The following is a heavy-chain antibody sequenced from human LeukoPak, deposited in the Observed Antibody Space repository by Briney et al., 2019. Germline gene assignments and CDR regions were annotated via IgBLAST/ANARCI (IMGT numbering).Heavy chain of an antibody. J-gene: IGHJ4*02. CDR2: ISWNSGST. V-gene: IGHV3-9*01. CDR1: GFIYEDYA. D-gene: IGHD3-22*01. Sequence: PGGSLRLSCAASGFIYEDYAMHWVRQAPGKGLEWVSGISWNSGSTGYADSVKGRFTISRDNAKKSLYLQMNSLRAEDTALYYCARVKYYYDSSGYYFDYWGQGTLVTVSS. CDR3: ARVKYYYDSSGYYFDY.